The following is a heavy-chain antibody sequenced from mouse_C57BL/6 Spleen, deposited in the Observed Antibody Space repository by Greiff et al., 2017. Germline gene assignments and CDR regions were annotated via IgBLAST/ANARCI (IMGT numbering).Heavy chain of an antibody. V-gene: IGHV7-3*01. J-gene: IGHJ4*01. Sequence: EVMLVESGGGLVQPGGSLSLSCAASGFTFTDYYMSWVRQPPGKALEWLGFIRNKANGYTTEYSASVKGRFTISRDNSQSILYLQKNALRAEDSATYYCARSTGTGAMDDWGQGTSVTVSS. CDR3: ARSTGTGAMDD. CDR2: IRNKANGYTT. D-gene: IGHD4-1*02. CDR1: GFTFTDYY.